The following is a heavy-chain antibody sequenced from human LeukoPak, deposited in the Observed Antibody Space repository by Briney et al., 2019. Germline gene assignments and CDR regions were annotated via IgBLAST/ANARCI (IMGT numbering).Heavy chain of an antibody. J-gene: IGHJ4*02. V-gene: IGHV3-64*01. D-gene: IGHD1-26*01. CDR2: ISCNGGST. CDR3: ARDLNGGGSYGGADY. Sequence: PGVPLTLPCTPSGLPLNSYPTHWVPHAPRKAVEYVTCISCNGGSTYYANSVKGRFTISRDNSKTALYLQMGSLRAEDMAVYYCARDLNGGGSYGGADYWGRGTLVTVSS. CDR1: GLPLNSYP.